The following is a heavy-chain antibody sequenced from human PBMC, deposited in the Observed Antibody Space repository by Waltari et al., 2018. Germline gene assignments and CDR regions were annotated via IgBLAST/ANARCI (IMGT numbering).Heavy chain of an antibody. J-gene: IGHJ4*02. CDR2: INIDGGHI. CDR1: GFTFGDYW. Sequence: EVQLVESGGGLVQPGGSLRLSCAASGFTFGDYWMHWVRQAPGKGLGLVVRINIDGGHISYTDSVKGRFTISRDNAKNTLFLQLNSLRADDTAVYYCARKGGRGYPYGPFYYDHWGQGTLVTVSP. V-gene: IGHV3-74*01. CDR3: ARKGGRGYPYGPFYYDH. D-gene: IGHD5-18*01.